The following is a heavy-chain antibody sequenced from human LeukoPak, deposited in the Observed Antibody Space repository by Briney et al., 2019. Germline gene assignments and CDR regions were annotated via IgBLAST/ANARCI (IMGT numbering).Heavy chain of an antibody. CDR2: ISSSSSYI. Sequence: GGSLRLSCAASGFTFRSYSMNWVRQAPGKGLEWVSSISSSSSYIYYADSVKGRFTISRDNAKNSLYLQMNSLRAEDTAVYYCARDRARAGYGDYSFDYWGQGTLVTVSS. CDR1: GFTFRSYS. J-gene: IGHJ4*02. V-gene: IGHV3-21*01. CDR3: ARDRARAGYGDYSFDY. D-gene: IGHD4-17*01.